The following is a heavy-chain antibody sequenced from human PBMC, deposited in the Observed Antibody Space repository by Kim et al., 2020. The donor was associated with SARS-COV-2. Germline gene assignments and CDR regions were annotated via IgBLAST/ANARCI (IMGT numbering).Heavy chain of an antibody. V-gene: IGHV3-33*01. D-gene: IGHD6-13*01. Sequence: GGSLRLSCAASGFTFSSYGMHWVRQAPGKGLEWVAVIWYDGSNKYYADSVKGRFTISRDNSKNTLYLQMNSLRAEDTAVYYCARDHSSSWYGNWFDPWGRGTLVTVSS. CDR3: ARDHSSSWYGNWFDP. CDR1: GFTFSSYG. CDR2: IWYDGSNK. J-gene: IGHJ5*02.